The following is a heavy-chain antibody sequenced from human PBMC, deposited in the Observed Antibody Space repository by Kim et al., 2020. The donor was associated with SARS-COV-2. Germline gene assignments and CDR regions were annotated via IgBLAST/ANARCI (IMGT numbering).Heavy chain of an antibody. Sequence: GGSLRLSCAASGFTFRSYWMHWLRQVPGKGLEWVAVISPSGDSIHYADSVKGRFTISRDNSRNSLFLHLDSLRAQDTAVYSCAIGAILLGIPEFDPWGQGTQVFVSS. CDR3: AIGAILLGIPEFDP. D-gene: IGHD1-20*01. J-gene: IGHJ5*02. CDR1: GFTFRSYW. CDR2: ISPSGDSI. V-gene: IGHV3-23*01.